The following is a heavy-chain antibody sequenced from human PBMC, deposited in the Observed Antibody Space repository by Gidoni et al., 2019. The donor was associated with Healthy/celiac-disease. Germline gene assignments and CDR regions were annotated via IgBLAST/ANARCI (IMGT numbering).Heavy chain of an antibody. Sequence: QVQLQQWGAGLLKPSETLSLTCAVYGGSFSGYYWSWIRQPPGKGLEWIGEINHSGSTNYNPSLKSRVTISVDTSKNQFSLKLSSVTAADTAVYYCARGFHRSRFNIWGQGTMVTVSS. V-gene: IGHV4-34*01. J-gene: IGHJ3*02. CDR3: ARGFHRSRFNI. CDR1: GGSFSGYY. CDR2: INHSGST. D-gene: IGHD2-15*01.